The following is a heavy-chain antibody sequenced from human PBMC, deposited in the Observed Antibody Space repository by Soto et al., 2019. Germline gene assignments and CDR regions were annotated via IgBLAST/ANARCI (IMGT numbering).Heavy chain of an antibody. V-gene: IGHV3-30*09. CDR2: ISYGGDNK. D-gene: IGHD6-13*01. CDR1: RFIFSDYA. CDR3: AKARHSTSWYGVEADF. Sequence: QVQLVESGGGVVQPGRSLRLSCAASRFIFSDYAMHWVRQAPGKGLEWVAVISYGGDNKYYAESVRGRFAISRDNLKNPLYLQMNSLNPEDTAVYHCAKARHSTSWYGVEADFWGQGTLVTVSS. J-gene: IGHJ4*02.